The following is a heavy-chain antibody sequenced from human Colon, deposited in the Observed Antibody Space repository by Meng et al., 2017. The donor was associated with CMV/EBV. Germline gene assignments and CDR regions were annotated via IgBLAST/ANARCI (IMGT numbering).Heavy chain of an antibody. CDR2: INSEGSTT. CDR1: GFAFSNHW. Sequence: GGSLRLSCAASGFAFSNHWMHWVRQAPGKGLVWVSRINSEGSTTTYADSVEGRFTISRYNARDTLYLQLNSLRAEDTAVYYCARGGLGVLTPLAYWGRGTLVTVSS. V-gene: IGHV3-74*01. CDR3: ARGGLGVLTPLAY. D-gene: IGHD3-3*01. J-gene: IGHJ4*02.